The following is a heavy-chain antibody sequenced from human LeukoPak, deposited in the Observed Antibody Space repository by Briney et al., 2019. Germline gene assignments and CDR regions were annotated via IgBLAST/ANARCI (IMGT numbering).Heavy chain of an antibody. V-gene: IGHV4-39*07. D-gene: IGHD3-22*01. CDR3: ARDYYYAASGYDP. J-gene: IGHJ5*02. CDR2: IFYTGST. Sequence: SETLSLTCTVSGDSISSSTYYWGWIRQPPGKGLEWIGRIFYTGSTSYNPSLKSRVTISVDTSKNQFSLKLSSVTAADTAVYFCARDYYYAASGYDPWGQGTLVTVSS. CDR1: GDSISSSTYY.